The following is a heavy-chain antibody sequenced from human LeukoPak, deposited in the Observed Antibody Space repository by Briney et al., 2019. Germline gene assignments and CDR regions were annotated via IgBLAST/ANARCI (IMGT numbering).Heavy chain of an antibody. V-gene: IGHV3-53*05. CDR3: ARDRGIAVAVADY. D-gene: IGHD6-19*01. CDR2: IYGGGAT. Sequence: PGGSLRLSCTASGFSVSSNHMSWVRQAPGKGLEWVSLIYGGGATSYAESVKGRFTISRDNSKNTLYLQMNSLRAEDTAVYYCARDRGIAVAVADYWGQGTLVTVSS. CDR1: GFSVSSNH. J-gene: IGHJ4*02.